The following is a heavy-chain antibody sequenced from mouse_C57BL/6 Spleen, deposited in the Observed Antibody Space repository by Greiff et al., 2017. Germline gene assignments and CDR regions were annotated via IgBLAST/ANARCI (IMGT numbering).Heavy chain of an antibody. CDR3: AMRDYGSSQGYFDV. Sequence: VQLQQSGAELVKPGASVKVSCKASGYTFTSYWMHWVKQRPGQGLEWIGRIHPSDSDTNYNQKFKGKATLTVDKSSSTAYMQLSSLTSEDSAVYYCAMRDYGSSQGYFDVWGTGTTVTVSS. D-gene: IGHD1-1*01. J-gene: IGHJ1*03. CDR2: IHPSDSDT. CDR1: GYTFTSYW. V-gene: IGHV1-74*01.